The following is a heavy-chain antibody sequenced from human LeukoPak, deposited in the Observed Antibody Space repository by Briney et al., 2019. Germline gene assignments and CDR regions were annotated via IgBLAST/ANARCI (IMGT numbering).Heavy chain of an antibody. J-gene: IGHJ4*02. Sequence: GGSLRLSCAASGFTFSSYSMNWVRQAPGKGLEWVSSISSSSSYIYYADSVKGRFTISRDNAKNSLYLQMNNLRAEDTAVYYCAREFGKYYYDSSGLDYWGQGTLVTVSS. D-gene: IGHD3-22*01. CDR1: GFTFSSYS. V-gene: IGHV3-21*01. CDR2: ISSSSSYI. CDR3: AREFGKYYYDSSGLDY.